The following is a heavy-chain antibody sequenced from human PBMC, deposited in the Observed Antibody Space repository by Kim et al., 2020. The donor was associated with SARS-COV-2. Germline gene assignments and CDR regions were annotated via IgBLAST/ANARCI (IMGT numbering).Heavy chain of an antibody. V-gene: IGHV3-23*01. CDR1: GFTFSSYA. CDR2: ISGSGGST. CDR3: AKDRGGSSGPGPKKRYNWFDP. D-gene: IGHD6-25*01. Sequence: GGSLRLSCAASGFTFSSYAMSWVRQAPGKGLEWVSAISGSGGSTYYADSVKGRFTISRDNSKNTLYLQMNSLRAEDTAVYYCAKDRGGSSGPGPKKRYNWFDPWGQGTLVTVSS. J-gene: IGHJ5*02.